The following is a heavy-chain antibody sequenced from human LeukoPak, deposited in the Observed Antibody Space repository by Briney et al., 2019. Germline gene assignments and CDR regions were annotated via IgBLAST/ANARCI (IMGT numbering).Heavy chain of an antibody. Sequence: GGSLRLSCAASGFSFRTCWMTWVRQAPGKGLEWVANLSPEGSDKFYVDSVKGRFTIFRDNAKSSVYLQMSSVRVENTAVYYCARDAYTSASDSWGQGTLVSVST. V-gene: IGHV3-7*01. CDR3: ARDAYTSASDS. CDR2: LSPEGSDK. D-gene: IGHD3-16*01. J-gene: IGHJ5*01. CDR1: GFSFRTCW.